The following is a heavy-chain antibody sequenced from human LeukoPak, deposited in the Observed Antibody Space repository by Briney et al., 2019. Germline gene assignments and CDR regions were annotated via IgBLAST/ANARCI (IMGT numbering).Heavy chain of an antibody. V-gene: IGHV4-34*01. J-gene: IGHJ5*02. CDR3: ARGRGYFLVANWFDP. CDR1: GGSINSGGYY. Sequence: SETLSLTCTVSGGSINSGGYYWSWIRQPPGKGLEWIGEINHSGSTNYNPSLKSRVTISVDTSKNQFSLKLSSVTAADTAVYYCARGRGYFLVANWFDPWGQGTLVTVSS. CDR2: INHSGST. D-gene: IGHD5-12*01.